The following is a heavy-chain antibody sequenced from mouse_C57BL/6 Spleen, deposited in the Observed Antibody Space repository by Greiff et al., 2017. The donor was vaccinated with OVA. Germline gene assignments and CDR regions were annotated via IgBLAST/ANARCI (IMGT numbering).Heavy chain of an antibody. Sequence: DVQLVESGPGLVKPSQSLSLTCSVTGYSITSGYYWNWIRQFPGNKLEWMGYISYDGSNNYNPSLKNRISITRDTSKNQFFLKLNSVTTEDTATYYCARGGYDYYYFDYWGQGTTLTVSS. D-gene: IGHD2-4*01. CDR1: GYSITSGYY. CDR3: ARGGYDYYYFDY. CDR2: ISYDGSN. V-gene: IGHV3-6*01. J-gene: IGHJ2*01.